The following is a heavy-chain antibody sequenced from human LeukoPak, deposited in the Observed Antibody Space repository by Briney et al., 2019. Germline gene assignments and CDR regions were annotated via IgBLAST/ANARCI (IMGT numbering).Heavy chain of an antibody. V-gene: IGHV3-30-3*01. CDR1: GFTFSSYA. CDR2: ISYDGSNK. CDR3: ARDPSHCSSTSCYTLDY. J-gene: IGHJ4*02. D-gene: IGHD2-2*02. Sequence: GGSLRLSCAASGFTFSSYAMHWVRQAPGKGLEWVAVISYDGSNKYYADSVKGRFTISRDNSKNTLSLQMNSLRPEDTVVYYCARDPSHCSSTSCYTLDYWGQGTLVTVSS.